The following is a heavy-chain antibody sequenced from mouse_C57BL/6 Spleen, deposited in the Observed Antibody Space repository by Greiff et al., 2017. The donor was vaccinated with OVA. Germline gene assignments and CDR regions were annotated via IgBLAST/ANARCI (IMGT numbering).Heavy chain of an antibody. V-gene: IGHV1-42*01. D-gene: IGHD1-1*01. CDR1: GYSFTGYY. J-gene: IGHJ3*01. CDR3: ARSGGYYGSPAWFAY. CDR2: INPSTGGT. Sequence: VQLKQSGPELVKPGASVKISCKASGYSFTGYYMNWVKQSPEKSLEWIGVINPSTGGTTYNQKFKAKATLTVDKSSSTAYMQLKSLTSEDSAVYYCARSGGYYGSPAWFAYWGQGTLVTVAA.